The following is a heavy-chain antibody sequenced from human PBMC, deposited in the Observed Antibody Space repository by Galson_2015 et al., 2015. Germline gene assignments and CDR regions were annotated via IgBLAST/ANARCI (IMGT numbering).Heavy chain of an antibody. CDR2: ISYDGSNK. J-gene: IGHJ4*02. Sequence: SLRLSCAASGFTFSSYAMHWVRQAPGKGLEWVAVISYDGSNKYYADSVKGRFTISRDNSKNTLYLQMNSLRAEDTAVYYCAREASSGYYAIDYWGQGTLVTVSS. V-gene: IGHV3-30-3*01. CDR1: GFTFSSYA. D-gene: IGHD3-22*01. CDR3: AREASSGYYAIDY.